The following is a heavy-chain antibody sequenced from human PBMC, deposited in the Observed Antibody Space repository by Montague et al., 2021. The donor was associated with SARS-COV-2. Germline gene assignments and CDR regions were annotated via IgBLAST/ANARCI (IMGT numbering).Heavy chain of an antibody. V-gene: IGHV3-30*04. CDR3: ARGGQLRLPGDYDYYNYGMDV. D-gene: IGHD4-17*01. J-gene: IGHJ6*02. Sequence: SLRLSCAASGFTFNNYAMHRVRQAPGKGLEWVAVISYDGSSKYYADSVKGRFTISRDNSKNTLYLQMHSLRTEDTAVYYCARGGQLRLPGDYDYYNYGMDVWGQGTTVTVS. CDR1: GFTFNNYA. CDR2: ISYDGSSK.